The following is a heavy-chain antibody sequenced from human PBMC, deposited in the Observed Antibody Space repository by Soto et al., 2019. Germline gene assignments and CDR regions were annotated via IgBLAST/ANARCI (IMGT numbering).Heavy chain of an antibody. CDR1: GFTFSSYA. CDR2: ISGSGGST. CDR3: ARADYGDYLIAFDI. Sequence: GGSLRLSCAASGFTFSSYAMSWVRQAPGKGLEWVSAISGSGGSTYYADSVKGRFTISRDNSKNTLYLQMNSLRAVDTAVYYCARADYGDYLIAFDIWGQGTMVTVSS. D-gene: IGHD4-17*01. J-gene: IGHJ3*02. V-gene: IGHV3-23*01.